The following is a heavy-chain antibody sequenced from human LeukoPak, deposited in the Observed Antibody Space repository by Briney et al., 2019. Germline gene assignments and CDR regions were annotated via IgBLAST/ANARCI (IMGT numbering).Heavy chain of an antibody. Sequence: GGSLRLSCAASGFTFSSYAMSWVRQAPGKGLEWVSAISGSGGSTYYADSVKGRFTISRDNSKNTLYLQMNSLRAEDTAVYYCAKGNREYDFWSGYYTYYYYGMDVWGQGTTVTVSS. J-gene: IGHJ6*02. CDR2: ISGSGGST. CDR3: AKGNREYDFWSGYYTYYYYGMDV. CDR1: GFTFSSYA. V-gene: IGHV3-23*01. D-gene: IGHD3-3*01.